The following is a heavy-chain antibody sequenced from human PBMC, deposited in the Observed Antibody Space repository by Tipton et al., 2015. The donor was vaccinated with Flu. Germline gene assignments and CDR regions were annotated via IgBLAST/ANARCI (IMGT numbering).Heavy chain of an antibody. CDR1: GDSISSSSYY. CDR3: ARQKGGISSGYYYYFDY. V-gene: IGHV4-39*07. J-gene: IGHJ4*02. Sequence: LRLSCTVSGDSISSSSYYWGWIRQPPGEGLEWIGSIYYSGSTYYNPSLESRVTISLDTSKKRFSLKLSSVTAADTAVYYCARQKGGISSGYYYYFDYWGQGTLVTVSS. CDR2: IYYSGST. D-gene: IGHD3-22*01.